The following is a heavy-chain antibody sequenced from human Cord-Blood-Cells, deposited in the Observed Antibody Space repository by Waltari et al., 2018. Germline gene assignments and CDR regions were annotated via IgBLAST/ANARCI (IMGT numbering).Heavy chain of an antibody. Sequence: QVQLVQSGAEVKKPGSSVKVSCKASGGTFSSYAISWVRQAPGQGLEWMGGIIPIFGIANYAQKFQGRVTITADKSTSTAYMELSSLRSEDTAVYYCARVRGKVYDSSGYYFDYWGQGTLVTVSS. CDR3: ARVRGKVYDSSGYYFDY. V-gene: IGHV1-69*17. CDR2: IIPIFGIA. CDR1: GGTFSSYA. D-gene: IGHD3-22*01. J-gene: IGHJ4*02.